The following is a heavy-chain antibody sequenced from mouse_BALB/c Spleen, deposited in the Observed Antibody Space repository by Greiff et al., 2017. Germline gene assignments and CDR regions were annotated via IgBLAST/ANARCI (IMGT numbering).Heavy chain of an antibody. V-gene: IGHV1-69*02. CDR1: GYTFTSYW. J-gene: IGHJ2*01. Sequence: VQLQQSGAELVKPGAPVKLSCKASGYTFTSYWMNWVKQRPGRGLEWIGRIDPSDSETHYNQKFKDKATLTVDKSSSTAYIQLSSLTSEDSAVYYCARKGDYGSSWGNYFDYWGQGTTLTVSS. D-gene: IGHD1-1*01. CDR2: IDPSDSET. CDR3: ARKGDYGSSWGNYFDY.